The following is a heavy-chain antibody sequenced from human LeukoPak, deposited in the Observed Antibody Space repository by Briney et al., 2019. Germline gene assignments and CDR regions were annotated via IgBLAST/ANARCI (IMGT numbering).Heavy chain of an antibody. D-gene: IGHD3-10*01. CDR2: IKQDGSEK. V-gene: IGHV3-7*01. Sequence: GGSLRLSCAASGFTFSSYWMSWVRQAPGKGLEWVANIKQDGSEKYYVDSVKGRFTISRDNAKNSLYLQMNSLRAEDTAVYYCARDHLLVVRGVHTYYFDYWGQGTLVTVSS. CDR1: GFTFSSYW. CDR3: ARDHLLVVRGVHTYYFDY. J-gene: IGHJ4*02.